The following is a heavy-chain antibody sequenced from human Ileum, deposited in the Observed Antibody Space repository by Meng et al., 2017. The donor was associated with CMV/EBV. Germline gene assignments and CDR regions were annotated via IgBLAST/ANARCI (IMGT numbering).Heavy chain of an antibody. Sequence: GGSLRLSCSASGLTFSTYSINWVRQAPGKGLEWVSIIYGSGSTKIYAASVQGRFSISRDNSRTIVYLQMNSLRAADSGIYYCVKDRTPDGLFEFDFWGQGTPVTVSS. CDR3: VKDRTPDGLFEFDF. J-gene: IGHJ4*02. D-gene: IGHD1-14*01. CDR2: IYGSGSTK. V-gene: IGHV3-23*03. CDR1: GLTFSTYS.